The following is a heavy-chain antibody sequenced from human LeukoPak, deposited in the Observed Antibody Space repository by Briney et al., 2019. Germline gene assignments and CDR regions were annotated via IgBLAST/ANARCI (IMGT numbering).Heavy chain of an antibody. J-gene: IGHJ5*02. CDR3: ARGLIYCSSTSCYANWFDP. D-gene: IGHD2-2*01. CDR1: GGSFSGYY. V-gene: IGHV4-34*01. CDR2: INHSGST. Sequence: PSETLSLTCAVYGGSFSGYYWSGIRQPPGKGLEWVGEINHSGSTNYNPSLKSRATISVDTSKNQFSLKLSSVTAADTAAYYCARGLIYCSSTSCYANWFDPWGQGTLVTVSS.